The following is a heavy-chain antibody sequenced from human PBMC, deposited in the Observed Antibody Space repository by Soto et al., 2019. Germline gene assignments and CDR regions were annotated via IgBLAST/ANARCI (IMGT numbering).Heavy chain of an antibody. D-gene: IGHD3-3*01. CDR1: GYTFTSYG. CDR2: ISAYNGNT. J-gene: IGHJ6*02. V-gene: IGHV1-18*01. CDR3: ARDTPMYYDFWSGYFSGEALNPYYYGMDV. Sequence: QVQLVQSGAEVKKPGASVKVSCKACGYTFTSYGSSWVRQAPGQGLEWMGWISAYNGNTNYAQKLQGRVTMTTDTSTSTAYMELRSLRSDDTAVYYCARDTPMYYDFWSGYFSGEALNPYYYGMDVWGQGTTVTVSS.